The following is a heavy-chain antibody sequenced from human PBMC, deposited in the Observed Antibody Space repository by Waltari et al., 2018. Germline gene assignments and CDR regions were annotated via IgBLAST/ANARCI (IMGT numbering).Heavy chain of an antibody. CDR1: GGSFSGYY. V-gene: IGHV4-34*01. D-gene: IGHD3-3*01. CDR3: ARVGLHYDVWSSYPTSYNWFDP. J-gene: IGHJ5*02. CDR2: SNHSGSN. Sequence: VQLQQWGAGLLKPSQTLSLTCAVYGGSFSGYYWSWIRQPPGKGLEWIGESNHSGSNNYNPSLTSRVTISVDTSKNQFSLKLSSVTAADTAVYYCARVGLHYDVWSSYPTSYNWFDPWGQGTLVTVSS.